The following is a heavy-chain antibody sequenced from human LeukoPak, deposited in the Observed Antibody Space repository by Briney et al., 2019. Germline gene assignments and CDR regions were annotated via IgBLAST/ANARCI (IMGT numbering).Heavy chain of an antibody. Sequence: ASVKVSCKASGGTFSSYAISWVRQAPGQGLEWMGRIIPILGIANYAQKFQGRVTITADKSTSTAYMELSSLRSEDTAVYYCASPLPYDSSGYFAEYFQHWGQGTLVTVSS. CDR3: ASPLPYDSSGYFAEYFQH. J-gene: IGHJ1*01. CDR2: IIPILGIA. D-gene: IGHD3-22*01. V-gene: IGHV1-69*04. CDR1: GGTFSSYA.